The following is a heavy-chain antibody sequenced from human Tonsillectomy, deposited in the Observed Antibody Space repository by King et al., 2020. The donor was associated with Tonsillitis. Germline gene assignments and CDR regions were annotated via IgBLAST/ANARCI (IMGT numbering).Heavy chain of an antibody. CDR1: GDSIRSSIYY. J-gene: IGHJ4*02. CDR2: FHTSGNN. D-gene: IGHD3-9*01. CDR3: VRERLVHYFDY. Sequence: QLQESGPGLVKPSETLSLTCTVSGDSIRSSIYYWGWIRQPAGKGLEWIGRFHTSGNNKYNPSLKSRITMSLDTSKNQFSLNLTSVTAADTAIYYCVRERLVHYFDYWGQGTLVTVSS. V-gene: IGHV4-61*02.